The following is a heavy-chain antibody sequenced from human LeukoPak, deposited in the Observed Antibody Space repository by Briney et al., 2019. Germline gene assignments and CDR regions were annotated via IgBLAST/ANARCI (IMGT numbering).Heavy chain of an antibody. CDR1: GGSFSGNS. V-gene: IGHV4-34*01. J-gene: IGHJ4*02. CDR3: ARGYYFDY. Sequence: PSETLSLTCAFYGGSFSGNSWSWIRQPPGKGLEWIGEINHSGSTYYNPSLKSRVTISVDTSKNQFSLKLSSVTAADTAVYYCARGYYFDYWAQGTLVTVSS. CDR2: INHSGST.